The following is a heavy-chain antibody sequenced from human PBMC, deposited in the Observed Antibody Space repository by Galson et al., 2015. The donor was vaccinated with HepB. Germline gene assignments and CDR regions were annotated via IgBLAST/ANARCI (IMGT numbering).Heavy chain of an antibody. CDR2: IRSKAYGGTT. V-gene: IGHV3-49*03. J-gene: IGHJ4*02. CDR3: TTLALYYYDSSGYYDQTWGVDY. CDR1: GFTFGDYA. Sequence: SLRLSCAASGFTFGDYAMSWFRQAPGKGLEWVGFIRSKAYGGTTEYAASVKGRFTISRDDSKSIAYLQMNSLKTEDTAVYYCTTLALYYYDSSGYYDQTWGVDYWGQGTLVTVSS. D-gene: IGHD3-22*01.